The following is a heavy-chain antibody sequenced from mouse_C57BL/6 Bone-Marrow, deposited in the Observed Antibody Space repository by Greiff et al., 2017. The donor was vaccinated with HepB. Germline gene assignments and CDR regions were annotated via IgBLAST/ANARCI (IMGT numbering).Heavy chain of an antibody. J-gene: IGHJ1*03. D-gene: IGHD1-1*01. CDR1: GYAFTNYL. V-gene: IGHV1-54*01. Sequence: VQLQQSGAELVRPGTLVKVSCKASGYAFTNYLIEWVKQRPGQGLEWIGVINPGSGGTNYNEKFKGKETLTADKSSSTAYMQLSSLTSEDSAVYFCARRKGYGSSYWYFDVWGTGTTVTVSS. CDR2: INPGSGGT. CDR3: ARRKGYGSSYWYFDV.